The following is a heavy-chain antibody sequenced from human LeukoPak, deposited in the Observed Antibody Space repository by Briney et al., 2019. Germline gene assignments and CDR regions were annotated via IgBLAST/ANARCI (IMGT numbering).Heavy chain of an antibody. CDR2: IWYDGSNK. CDR1: GFTFSSYG. CDR3: ARGYDILTGSPPLGY. V-gene: IGHV3-33*01. D-gene: IGHD3-9*01. J-gene: IGHJ4*02. Sequence: GGSLRLSCAASGFTFSSYGMHWVRQAPGKGLEWVAVIWYDGSNKYYADSVKGRFTISRDNSKNTLYLQMNSLRAEDTAVYYCARGYDILTGSPPLGYWGQGTLVTVSS.